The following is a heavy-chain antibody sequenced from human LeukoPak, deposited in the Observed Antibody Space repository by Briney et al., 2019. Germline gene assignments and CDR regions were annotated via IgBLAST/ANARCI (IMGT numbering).Heavy chain of an antibody. CDR3: PRTRQGVGDSGSYLADYYYMEV. CDR2: IIPIFGTA. Sequence: SVKVSCKASGGTFSSYAISWVRQAPGQGLEWRGGIIPIFGTANYAQKFQGRVTITTSESTSTSYIELSRLRSDDTAVYYCPRTRQGVGDSGSYLADYYYMEVWGKGPTVTVSS. CDR1: GGTFSSYA. V-gene: IGHV1-69*05. J-gene: IGHJ6*03. D-gene: IGHD1-26*01.